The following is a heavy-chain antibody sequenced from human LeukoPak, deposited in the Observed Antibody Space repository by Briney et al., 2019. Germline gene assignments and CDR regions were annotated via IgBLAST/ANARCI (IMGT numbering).Heavy chain of an antibody. Sequence: GGSLRLSCAASGFTFSSYAMSWVRQAPGKGLEWVSTISGSGGSTYHADSVKGRFTISRDNAKNSLYLQMNSLRAEDTALYYCVRRGNRWGDCWGQGTLVTVSS. J-gene: IGHJ4*02. V-gene: IGHV3-23*01. CDR1: GFTFSSYA. CDR3: VRRGNRWGDC. CDR2: ISGSGGST. D-gene: IGHD3-16*01.